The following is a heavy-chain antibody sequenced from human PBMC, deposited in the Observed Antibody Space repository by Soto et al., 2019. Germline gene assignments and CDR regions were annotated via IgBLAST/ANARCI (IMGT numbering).Heavy chain of an antibody. D-gene: IGHD4-17*01. Sequence: SETLSLTCTVSGGSISSYYWSWIRQPPGKGLEWIGYIYYSGSTNYNPSLKSRVTISVDTSKNQFSLKLSSVTAADTAVYYCARAYGDYIFDYWGQGTLVTVSS. CDR3: ARAYGDYIFDY. CDR2: IYYSGST. CDR1: GGSISSYY. J-gene: IGHJ4*02. V-gene: IGHV4-59*01.